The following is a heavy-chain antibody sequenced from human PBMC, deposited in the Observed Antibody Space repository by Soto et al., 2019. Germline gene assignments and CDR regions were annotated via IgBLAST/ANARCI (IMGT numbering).Heavy chain of an antibody. CDR3: AHRRGRGYCCGGSCYSSGMDV. D-gene: IGHD2-15*01. Sequence: QITLKESGPTLVKPTQTLTLTCTFSGFSLSTSGVGVGWIRQPPGKALEWLALIYWDDDKRYSPSLKSRLTITKDTSKNQVVLTMTNMDPVDTATYYCAHRRGRGYCCGGSCYSSGMDVWGQGTTVTVSS. J-gene: IGHJ6*02. CDR1: GFSLSTSGVG. V-gene: IGHV2-5*02. CDR2: IYWDDDK.